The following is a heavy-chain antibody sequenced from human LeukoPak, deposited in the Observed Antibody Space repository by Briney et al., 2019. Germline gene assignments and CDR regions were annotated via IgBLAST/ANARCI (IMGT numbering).Heavy chain of an antibody. V-gene: IGHV3-30*04. CDR2: ISYGESNK. Sequence: PGRSLRLSCAASGFTFSAYAMHWVRQAPGKGLEWVAVISYGESNKYYADSVKGRFTISRDNSKNTLYLQMNSQRPDDTAVYYCARDLWGSYRYPFDYWGHGTLVTVSS. CDR3: ARDLWGSYRYPFDY. CDR1: GFTFSAYA. J-gene: IGHJ4*01. D-gene: IGHD3-16*02.